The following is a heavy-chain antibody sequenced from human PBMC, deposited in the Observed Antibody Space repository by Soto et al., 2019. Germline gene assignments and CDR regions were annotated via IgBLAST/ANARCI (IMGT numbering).Heavy chain of an antibody. CDR3: ALNHRRDGYNTLDFDY. V-gene: IGHV5-51*01. D-gene: IGHD5-12*01. CDR2: IYPGDSDT. CDR1: GYSFTSYW. J-gene: IGHJ4*02. Sequence: PGESLKISCKGSGYSFTSYWIGWVRQMPGKGLEWMGIIYPGDSDTRYSPSFQGQVTISADKSISTAYLQWSSLKASDTAMYYCALNHRRDGYNTLDFDYWGQGTLVTVSS.